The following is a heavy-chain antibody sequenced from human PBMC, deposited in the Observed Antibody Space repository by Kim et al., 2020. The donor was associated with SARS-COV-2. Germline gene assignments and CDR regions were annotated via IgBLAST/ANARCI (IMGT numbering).Heavy chain of an antibody. Sequence: GGSLRLSCAASGCTFRNSAMSWDRQAPGKGLEWVSGVFGSGSGTYYADSVKGRPTISRDNSKNILYLQMTNLRAEYTAVYYCAKHHHVTSVTFYWSFELWGRGTLVAVSS. V-gene: IGHV3-23*05. D-gene: IGHD2-2*01. CDR3: AKHHHVTSVTFYWSFEL. CDR1: GCTFRNSA. J-gene: IGHJ2*01. CDR2: VFGSGSGT.